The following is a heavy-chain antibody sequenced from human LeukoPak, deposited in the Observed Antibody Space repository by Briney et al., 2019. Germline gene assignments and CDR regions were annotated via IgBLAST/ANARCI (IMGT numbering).Heavy chain of an antibody. D-gene: IGHD2-2*01. CDR1: GGSISSSSYY. V-gene: IGHV4-39*01. CDR2: IYYSGST. J-gene: IGHJ4*02. Sequence: SETLSLTCTVSGGSISSSSYYWGWIRQPPWKGLEWIGSIYYSGSTYYNPSLKSRVTISVDTSKNQFSLKLSSVTAADTAVYYCARYCSSTSCSDYWGQGTLVTVSS. CDR3: ARYCSSTSCSDY.